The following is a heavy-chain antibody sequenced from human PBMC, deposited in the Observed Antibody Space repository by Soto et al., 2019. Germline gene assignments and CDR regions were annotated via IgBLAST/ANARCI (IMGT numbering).Heavy chain of an antibody. CDR1: GFSLSTGGVG. CDR3: AHRASPPDLEGQCYPYYYYGMDV. V-gene: IGHV2-5*02. CDR2: IYWDDDK. J-gene: IGHJ6*02. D-gene: IGHD1-1*01. Sequence: SGPTLVNPTQTLTLTCTFSGFSLSTGGVGVGWIRQPPGKALEWLALIYWDDDKRYSPPLKSRLTITKDTSKNQVVLIITNMDPVDTSTYYCAHRASPPDLEGQCYPYYYYGMDVWCQGTTVTVSS.